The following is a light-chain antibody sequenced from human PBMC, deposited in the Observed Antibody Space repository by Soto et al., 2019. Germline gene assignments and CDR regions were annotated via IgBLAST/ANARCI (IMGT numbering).Light chain of an antibody. CDR1: QSISSW. CDR3: KQYNSYWT. CDR2: DAS. V-gene: IGKV1-5*01. J-gene: IGKJ1*01. Sequence: DIQMTQSPSTLSASLGDRVTITCRASQSISSWLAWYQQKPGKAPKLLIYDASSLESGVPSRFSGSGSGTEFTLTISSLQPDDFATYYCKQYNSYWTFGQGTKVEIK.